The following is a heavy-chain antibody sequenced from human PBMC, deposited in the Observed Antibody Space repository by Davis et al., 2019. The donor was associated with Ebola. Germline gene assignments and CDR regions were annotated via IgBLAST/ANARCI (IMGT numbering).Heavy chain of an antibody. V-gene: IGHV3-21*01. Sequence: PGGSLRLSCAASGFTFTSYTVNWVRQAPGKGLEWVSSISSSSSFIYYADSVKGRFTISRDNAKNSLFLQMNSLRAEDTAVYYCAYFTRDFYYSYCMDVWGIGTTVTVSS. J-gene: IGHJ6*03. CDR3: AYFTRDFYYSYCMDV. D-gene: IGHD2-21*01. CDR1: GFTFTSYT. CDR2: ISSSSSFI.